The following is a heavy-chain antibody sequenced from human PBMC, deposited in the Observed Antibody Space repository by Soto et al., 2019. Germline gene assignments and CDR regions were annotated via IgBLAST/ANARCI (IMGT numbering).Heavy chain of an antibody. Sequence: EVQLVESGGGLVKPGGSLRLSCAASGFTFSSYSINWVRQAPGKGLEWVSSISSSSSYIYYADSVKGRFTISRDNAKNSLYLQMNSLRAEDTAVYYCASGGVGAAPFDYWGQGTLVTVSS. D-gene: IGHD2-15*01. V-gene: IGHV3-21*01. CDR2: ISSSSSYI. J-gene: IGHJ4*02. CDR1: GFTFSSYS. CDR3: ASGGVGAAPFDY.